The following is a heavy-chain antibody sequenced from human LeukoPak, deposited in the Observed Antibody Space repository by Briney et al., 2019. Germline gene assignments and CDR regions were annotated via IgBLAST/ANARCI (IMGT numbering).Heavy chain of an antibody. D-gene: IGHD7-27*01. J-gene: IGHJ4*02. V-gene: IGHV3-23*01. CDR1: GFTFSSYA. CDR2: ISGSGGST. Sequence: GGSLRLSCAASGFTFSSYAMSWVRQAPGKGLEWVSAISGSGGSTYYAGSVKGRFTISRDNSKNTLYLQMNSLRAEDTAVYYCAKPPDQTGDLDYFDYWGQGTLVTVSS. CDR3: AKPPDQTGDLDYFDY.